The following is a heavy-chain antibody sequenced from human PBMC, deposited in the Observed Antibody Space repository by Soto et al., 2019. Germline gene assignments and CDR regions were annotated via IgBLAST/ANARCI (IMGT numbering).Heavy chain of an antibody. V-gene: IGHV3-23*01. Sequence: VQLLESGGGLVQPGGSLRVSCAASGFIVENYAMSWVRQAPGKGLEWVSVISGYGEDTYYADSVKGRLTVSRDNSKKTVYFQMNRLRVDDTAIYYCAKAQEASGNVNAFFDSWGQGTLVTVSS. CDR1: GFIVENYA. J-gene: IGHJ5*02. D-gene: IGHD2-15*01. CDR3: AKAQEASGNVNAFFDS. CDR2: ISGYGEDT.